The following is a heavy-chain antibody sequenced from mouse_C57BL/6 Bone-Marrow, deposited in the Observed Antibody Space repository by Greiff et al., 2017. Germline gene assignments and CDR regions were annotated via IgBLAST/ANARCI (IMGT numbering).Heavy chain of an antibody. CDR3: TTVITTVVAWDYFDY. D-gene: IGHD1-1*01. J-gene: IGHJ2*01. V-gene: IGHV14-1*01. CDR1: GFTITDYY. Sequence: VQLQQSGAELVRPGASVKLSCTASGFTITDYYMHWVKQRPEQGLEWIGRIAPEDGDAEYAPKFPGKATLTADTSSNTAYLHLSSLTSEDTAVYYCTTVITTVVAWDYFDYWGQGTTLTVSS. CDR2: IAPEDGDA.